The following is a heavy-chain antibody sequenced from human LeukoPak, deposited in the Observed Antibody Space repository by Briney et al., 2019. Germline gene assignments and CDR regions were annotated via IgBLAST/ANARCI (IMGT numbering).Heavy chain of an antibody. D-gene: IGHD5-18*01. V-gene: IGHV5-51*01. CDR2: IYPGDSDT. Sequence: GESLKISCKGSGYSFTSYWIGWVRQMPGKGLEWMGIIYPGDSDTRYSPSFQGQVTISADKSISTAYLQWSSLKASDTAMYYCARHHVGYGHYYYYMDVWGKGTTVTVSS. CDR3: ARHHVGYGHYYYYMDV. CDR1: GYSFTSYW. J-gene: IGHJ6*03.